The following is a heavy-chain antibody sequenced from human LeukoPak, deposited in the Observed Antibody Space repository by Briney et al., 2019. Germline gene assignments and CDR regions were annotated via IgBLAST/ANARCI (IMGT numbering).Heavy chain of an antibody. D-gene: IGHD6-19*01. CDR1: GGPISSPNHF. Sequence: SETLSLTCTVSGGPISSPNHFWGWVRQPPWKGLEWIGSVYYGGSTYSNPSLKSRVTMSADTSKNQFSLTLSSVTAADTAVYYCARVVAGTKDFQHWGQGTLVTVSS. CDR3: ARVVAGTKDFQH. CDR2: VYYGGST. V-gene: IGHV4-39*01. J-gene: IGHJ1*01.